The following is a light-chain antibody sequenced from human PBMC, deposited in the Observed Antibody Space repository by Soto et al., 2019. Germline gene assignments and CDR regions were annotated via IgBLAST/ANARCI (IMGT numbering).Light chain of an antibody. V-gene: IGKV3-11*01. Sequence: EIVLTQSPATLSLSPGERATLSCRASQSVSRYLAWYQQTPGQAPRLLIYDASNRATGIPARFSGSVSGTDFTLTISSLEPEDFAVYYCQQRSSWPRTFGQGTKVEIK. CDR3: QQRSSWPRT. J-gene: IGKJ1*01. CDR1: QSVSRY. CDR2: DAS.